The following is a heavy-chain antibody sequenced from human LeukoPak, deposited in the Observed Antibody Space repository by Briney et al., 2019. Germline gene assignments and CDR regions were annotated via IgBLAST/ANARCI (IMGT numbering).Heavy chain of an antibody. J-gene: IGHJ4*02. CDR1: ALSFDDSG. V-gene: IGHV3-20*04. Sequence: PGASLRLSWVPSALSFDDSGMSSGRHHPGYGREWVSGIVRKGGRTGYADSVKDRFTIFRDNAENSVYLQMNSLRADDTALYYCVRGLRGGPFDYWGQGTLVTVSS. D-gene: IGHD3-10*01. CDR3: VRGLRGGPFDY. CDR2: IVRKGGRT.